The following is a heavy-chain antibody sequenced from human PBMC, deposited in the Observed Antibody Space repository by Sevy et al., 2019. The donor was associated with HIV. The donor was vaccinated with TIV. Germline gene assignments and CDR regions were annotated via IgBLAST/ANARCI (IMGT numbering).Heavy chain of an antibody. CDR2: INQHGSEK. Sequence: GGSLRLSCAASTFTFNDYWMNWVRQAPGKGLEWVANINQHGSEKYFVDSVKGRFTISRDNAKNSLYLQMNSLRAGDTAVYYCARGGGGLDVWGQGTTVTVSS. D-gene: IGHD3-16*01. CDR3: ARGGGGLDV. CDR1: TFTFNDYW. V-gene: IGHV3-7*01. J-gene: IGHJ6*02.